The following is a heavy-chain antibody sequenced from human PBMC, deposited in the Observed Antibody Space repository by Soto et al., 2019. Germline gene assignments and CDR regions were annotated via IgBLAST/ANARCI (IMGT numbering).Heavy chain of an antibody. CDR2: IKQDGSEK. CDR1: GFTFSSYW. D-gene: IGHD4-4*01. Sequence: EVQLVESGGGLVQPGGSLRLSCAASGFTFSSYWMSWVRQAPGKGLEWVANIKQDGSEKYYVDSVKGRFTISRDNAKNSLSLQMNSLRAEDTAVYYCARDLMTTVTTSGGGQYYYGMDVWGQGTTVTVSS. CDR3: ARDLMTTVTTSGGGQYYYGMDV. J-gene: IGHJ6*02. V-gene: IGHV3-7*03.